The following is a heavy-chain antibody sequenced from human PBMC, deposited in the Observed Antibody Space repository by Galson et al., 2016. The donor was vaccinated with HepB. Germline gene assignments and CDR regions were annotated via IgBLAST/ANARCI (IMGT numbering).Heavy chain of an antibody. CDR3: ARGRGSNWRDAFDI. D-gene: IGHD6-13*01. Sequence: SLRLSCAASGFTFSNYAMSWVRQAPGKGLEWVSSINIGGDSTYYADSVKGRFTISRDNSKNTVYLQMYILRAEDTALYYCARGRGSNWRDAFDIWGQGTMVTVSS. CDR2: INIGGDST. V-gene: IGHV3-23*01. CDR1: GFTFSNYA. J-gene: IGHJ3*02.